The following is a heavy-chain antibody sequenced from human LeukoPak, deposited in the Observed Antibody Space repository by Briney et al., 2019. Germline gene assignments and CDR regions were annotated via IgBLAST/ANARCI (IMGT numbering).Heavy chain of an antibody. J-gene: IGHJ4*02. V-gene: IGHV3-11*06. CDR1: GFTLSDYY. D-gene: IGHD3-9*01. CDR2: MSMSSSCT. Sequence: GGSLRLSCAASGFTLSDYYMNWIRQPPGKGLDWVAYMSMSSSCTNYAASVKGRFTISRDDAKNSLSLQMESMSAEDTAVYYCASDPTVGDIFSDYWGQGTLVTVSS. CDR3: ASDPTVGDIFSDY.